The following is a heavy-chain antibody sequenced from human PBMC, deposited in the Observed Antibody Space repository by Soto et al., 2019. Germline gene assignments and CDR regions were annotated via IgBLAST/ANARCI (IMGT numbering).Heavy chain of an antibody. D-gene: IGHD6-13*01. J-gene: IGHJ4*02. CDR3: ARGTRIAAAGRPMEYYFDY. Sequence: ASVKVSCKASGYTFTSYDINWVRQATGQGLEWVGWMNPNSGNTGYAQKFQGRVTMTRNTSISTAYMELSSLRSEDTAVYYCARGTRIAAAGRPMEYYFDYWGQGTLVTVSS. CDR2: MNPNSGNT. CDR1: GYTFTSYD. V-gene: IGHV1-8*01.